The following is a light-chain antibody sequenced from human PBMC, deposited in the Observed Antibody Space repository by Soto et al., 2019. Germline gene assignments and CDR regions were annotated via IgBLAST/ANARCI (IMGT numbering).Light chain of an antibody. V-gene: IGKV3-15*01. CDR2: GAS. J-gene: IGKJ5*01. CDR1: QSVSSN. CDR3: QQYNNWRRD. Sequence: EIVMTQSPATLSVSRVERSTLSFRASQSVSSNLAWYQQKPGQAPRLLIYGASTRATGIPARFSGSGSGTEFTLTISSLQSEDFAVYYCQQYNNWRRDFGQGTRLEIK.